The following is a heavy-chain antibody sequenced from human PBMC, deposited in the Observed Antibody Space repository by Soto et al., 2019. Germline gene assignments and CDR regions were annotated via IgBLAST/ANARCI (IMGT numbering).Heavy chain of an antibody. Sequence: GGSLRLSCAASGFTFSSYAMSWVRQAPGKGLEWMSYIDSSSSSKYYADSVKGRFTISRDNAQNLLYLQMNSLRAEDTALYCCAWGFLDSSYFDQWGQGSLVTVSS. CDR3: AWGFLDSSYFDQ. D-gene: IGHD3-3*01. CDR2: IDSSSSSK. V-gene: IGHV3-48*01. J-gene: IGHJ4*02. CDR1: GFTFSSYA.